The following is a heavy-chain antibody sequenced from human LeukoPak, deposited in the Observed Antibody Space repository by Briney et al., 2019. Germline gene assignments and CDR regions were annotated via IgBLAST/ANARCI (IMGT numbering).Heavy chain of an antibody. Sequence: ASVKVSCKASGYTFIDYYMHWVRQAPGQGLEWMGWINPNSGGTNYAQKFQGRVTMTRDTSISTAYMELSRLRSDDTAVYYCARGRWTWLNQKATFDIWGQGTMVTVSS. V-gene: IGHV1-2*02. CDR2: INPNSGGT. CDR3: ARGRWTWLNQKATFDI. J-gene: IGHJ3*02. D-gene: IGHD5-12*01. CDR1: GYTFIDYY.